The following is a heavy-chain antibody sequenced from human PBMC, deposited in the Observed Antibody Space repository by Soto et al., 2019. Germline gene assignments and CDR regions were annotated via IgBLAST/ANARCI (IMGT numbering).Heavy chain of an antibody. CDR1: ITSIRSTSYY. CDR3: ARETRYYYYYGMDV. V-gene: IGHV4-39*02. J-gene: IGHJ6*02. CDR2: IYYSGST. Sequence: TQSLTCTLHITSIRSTSYYCEYFRQPPVKGLEWIGSIYYSGSTYYNPSFKCRVTISVDTSKNQFSLKLSSVSAADTAVYYCARETRYYYYYGMDVWGQGTTVT.